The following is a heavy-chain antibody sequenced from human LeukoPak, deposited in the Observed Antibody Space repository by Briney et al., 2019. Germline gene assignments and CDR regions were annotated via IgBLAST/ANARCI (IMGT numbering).Heavy chain of an antibody. CDR1: GYTFTAYS. D-gene: IGHD1-26*01. CDR2: INRNSGAT. V-gene: IGHV1-2*02. Sequence: ASVKVSCKASGYTFTAYSMHWVRQAPGQGLEWMGWINRNSGATKYAQKFEGRVTMTRDTSVTTAYMELSSLRSDDTAVYFCARDRGVGATLGLMDVWGQGTPVTVSS. CDR3: ARDRGVGATLGLMDV. J-gene: IGHJ6*02.